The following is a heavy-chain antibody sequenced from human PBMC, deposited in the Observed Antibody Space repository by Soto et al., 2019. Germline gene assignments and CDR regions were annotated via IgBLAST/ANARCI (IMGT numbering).Heavy chain of an antibody. D-gene: IGHD3-10*01. J-gene: IGHJ6*02. V-gene: IGHV2-5*02. Sequence: QITLKESGPTLVKPTQPLTLTCTFSGFSLSTSGVGVGWIRQPPGKALEWLALIYWDDDKRYSPSLKSRLTITKDTSKNQVVLTMTNMDPVDTATYYCAHRSRSGYYYGMDVWGQGTTVTVSS. CDR3: AHRSRSGYYYGMDV. CDR2: IYWDDDK. CDR1: GFSLSTSGVG.